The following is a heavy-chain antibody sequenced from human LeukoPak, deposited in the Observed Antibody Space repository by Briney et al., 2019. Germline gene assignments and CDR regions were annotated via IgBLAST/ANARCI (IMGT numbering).Heavy chain of an antibody. J-gene: IGHJ4*02. Sequence: SETLSLTCTVSGDSISSYYWSWIRRPPGKGLEWIGYIYYTGSTNYNPSLRGRVTISVDMSKNQFSLKLSSVTAADTAVYYCASLLDGYSSGPRTWGQGTLVTVSS. V-gene: IGHV4-59*08. CDR2: IYYTGST. CDR3: ASLLDGYSSGPRT. D-gene: IGHD3-22*01. CDR1: GDSISSYY.